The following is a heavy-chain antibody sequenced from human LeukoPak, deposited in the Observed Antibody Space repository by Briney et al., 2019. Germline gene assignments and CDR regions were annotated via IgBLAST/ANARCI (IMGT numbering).Heavy chain of an antibody. D-gene: IGHD3-10*01. CDR1: GGSISSSSYY. J-gene: IGHJ4*02. CDR2: IYYSGSN. CDR3: ASGSGSYSGFDY. V-gene: IGHV4-61*05. Sequence: PSETLSLTCTVSGGSISSSSYYWGWIRQPPGKGLEWIGYIYYSGSNNYNPSLKSRVTISVDTSKNHFSLKLSSVTAADTAVYYCASGSGSYSGFDYWGQGTLVTVSS.